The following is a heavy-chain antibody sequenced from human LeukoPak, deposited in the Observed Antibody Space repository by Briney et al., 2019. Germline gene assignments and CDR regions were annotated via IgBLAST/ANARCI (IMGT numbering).Heavy chain of an antibody. D-gene: IGHD2-21*01. CDR3: ARDDSGWFDP. CDR1: GSTFSSYS. CDR2: ISSSSSYI. V-gene: IGHV3-21*01. Sequence: GGSLRLSCAASGSTFSSYSMNWVRQAPGKGLEWVSSISSSSSYIYYADSVKGRFTISRDNAKNSLYLQMNSLRAEDTAVYYCARDDSGWFDPWGQGTLVTVSS. J-gene: IGHJ5*02.